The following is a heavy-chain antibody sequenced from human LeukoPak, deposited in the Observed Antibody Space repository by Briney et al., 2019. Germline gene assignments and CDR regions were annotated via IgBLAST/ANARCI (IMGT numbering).Heavy chain of an antibody. V-gene: IGHV1-2*02. CDR2: INPNSGGA. CDR1: GYTFTGYY. CDR3: SRDRRVYYDSSGYSWWSFDY. Sequence: ASVKVSCKASGYTFTGYYMHWVRQAPGQGLEWMGWINPNSGGANYAQKFQGRVTMTRDTSISTAYMELSRLRSDDTAVYYCSRDRRVYYDSSGYSWWSFDYWGQGTLVTVSS. J-gene: IGHJ4*02. D-gene: IGHD3-22*01.